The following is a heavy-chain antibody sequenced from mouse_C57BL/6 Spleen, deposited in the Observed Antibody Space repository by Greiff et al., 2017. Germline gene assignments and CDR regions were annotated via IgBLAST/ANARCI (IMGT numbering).Heavy chain of an antibody. CDR3: TGGSTMGRVDY. J-gene: IGHJ2*01. V-gene: IGHV1-5*01. Sequence: VQLQQSGTVLARPGASVKMSCKTSGYTFTSYWMHWVKQRPGQGLEWIGAIYPGNSDTSYNQKFKGKAKLTAVTSASTAYMELSSLTNEDSAVYSCTGGSTMGRVDYWGEDTTLTVSS. D-gene: IGHD2-1*01. CDR2: IYPGNSDT. CDR1: GYTFTSYW.